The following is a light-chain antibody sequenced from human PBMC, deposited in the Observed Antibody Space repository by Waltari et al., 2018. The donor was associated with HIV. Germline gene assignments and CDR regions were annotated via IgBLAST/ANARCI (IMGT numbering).Light chain of an antibody. CDR2: EGS. CDR1: SRDVWGYNL. CDR3: CSYAGSPVL. J-gene: IGLJ2*01. Sequence: QSALTQPASVSGSPGPSITISCPGTSRDVWGYNLVSWYQQHPATAPKTLYYEGSTGIAGVSKRFSGSKSGNTASLTISGLQAEDEADYYCCSYAGSPVLFGGGTKLTVL. V-gene: IGLV2-23*01.